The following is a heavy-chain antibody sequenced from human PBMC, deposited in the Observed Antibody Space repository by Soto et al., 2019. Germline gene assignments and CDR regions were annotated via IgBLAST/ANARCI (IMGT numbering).Heavy chain of an antibody. CDR2: IYYSGTT. D-gene: IGHD1-26*01. J-gene: IGHJ4*02. V-gene: IGHV4-31*03. CDR3: ARVVSGSYLDY. CDR1: GGTITTGGHF. Sequence: QVQLQESGPGLVKASQTLSLTCTVSGGTITTGGHFWSWIRQYPGKGLEWIGYIYYSGTTHYNPCLKSRVTISIDTSQNQFSLNLSSVTAADTAVYYCARVVSGSYLDYWGQGTLVTVSS.